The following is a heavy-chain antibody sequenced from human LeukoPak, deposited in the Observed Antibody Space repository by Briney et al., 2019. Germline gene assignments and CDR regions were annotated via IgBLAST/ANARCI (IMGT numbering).Heavy chain of an antibody. CDR2: TYHTGST. J-gene: IGHJ4*02. V-gene: IGHV4-38-2*02. D-gene: IGHD6-19*01. CDR1: SYSIRSGYY. Sequence: SETLSLTFTVSSYSIRSGYYWGWIRQPPGKGLEWIGSTYHTGSTYDNPSLKSRVTISVDTSKNQFSLKLSSVTAADTAVYYCARNMAGTFDYWGQGTLVTVSS. CDR3: ARNMAGTFDY.